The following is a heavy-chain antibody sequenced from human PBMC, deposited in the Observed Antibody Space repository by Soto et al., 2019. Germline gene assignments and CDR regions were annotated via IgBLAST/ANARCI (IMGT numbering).Heavy chain of an antibody. CDR2: ISAYNGNT. V-gene: IGHV1-18*01. J-gene: IGHJ6*02. CDR3: ARVSVAGVAPDYYGMHV. D-gene: IGHD6-19*01. Sequence: ASVKVSCKASGYTFTSYGISWVRQAPGQGLEWMGWISAYNGNTNYAQKLQGRVTMTTDTSTSTAYMELRSLRSDDTAVYYCARVSVAGVAPDYYGMHVCGQGTTVTVSS. CDR1: GYTFTSYG.